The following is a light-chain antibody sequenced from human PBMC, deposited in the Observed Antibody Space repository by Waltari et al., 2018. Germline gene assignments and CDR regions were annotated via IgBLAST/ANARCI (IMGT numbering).Light chain of an antibody. CDR2: DVS. Sequence: QSALTQPRSVSGSPGQSVTISCTGTSSDVGAYNFVSWYQQHPGKAPKLLLYDVSKLPSGVPDRFSGSKSGNTASLTISGLQAEDEGDYYCCSYAGSFSWVFGGGTKLTVL. J-gene: IGLJ3*02. CDR1: SSDVGAYNF. CDR3: CSYAGSFSWV. V-gene: IGLV2-11*01.